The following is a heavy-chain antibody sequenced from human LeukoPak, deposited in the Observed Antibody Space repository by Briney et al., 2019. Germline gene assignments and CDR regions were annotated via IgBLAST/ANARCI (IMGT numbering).Heavy chain of an antibody. CDR1: GFTVGNNY. Sequence: GGSLRLSCAASGFTVGNNYMSWVRQAPGKGLEWVSVFYGGGSTDYADSVKGRFTISRVDSKNTLYLQMNSLRAEDTAVYYCARAPLGVRYFDYWGQGTLVTVSS. J-gene: IGHJ4*02. CDR2: FYGGGST. D-gene: IGHD3-16*01. CDR3: ARAPLGVRYFDY. V-gene: IGHV3-66*01.